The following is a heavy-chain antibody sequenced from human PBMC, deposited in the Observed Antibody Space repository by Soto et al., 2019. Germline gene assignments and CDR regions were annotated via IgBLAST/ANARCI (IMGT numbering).Heavy chain of an antibody. D-gene: IGHD2-21*01. J-gene: IGHJ6*02. V-gene: IGHV3-30-3*01. CDR2: ISYDGTTQ. CDR1: GFTFSSYA. CDR3: ARLIPGGPTRHYPGMDV. Sequence: GGSLRLSCAASGFTFSSYAMDWVRQGPGKGLEWLGMISYDGTTQYYADSVQGRFTISRDNSKNTLYLQMNSLRPEDTSTYYCARLIPGGPTRHYPGMDVGGLGTRVTISS.